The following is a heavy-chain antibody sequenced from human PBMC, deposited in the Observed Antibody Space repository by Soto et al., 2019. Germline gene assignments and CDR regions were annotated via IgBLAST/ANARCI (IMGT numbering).Heavy chain of an antibody. V-gene: IGHV1-18*04. CDR3: ARVVVVRGVIIPNWFDP. J-gene: IGHJ5*02. CDR2: ISAYNGNT. Sequence: RASVKVSCKASGYTFTSYGISWVRQAPGQGLEWMGWISAYNGNTNYAQKLQGRVTMTTDTSTSTAYMELRSLRSDDTAVYYCARVVVVRGVIIPNWFDPWGQGTLVTVSS. CDR1: GYTFTSYG. D-gene: IGHD3-10*01.